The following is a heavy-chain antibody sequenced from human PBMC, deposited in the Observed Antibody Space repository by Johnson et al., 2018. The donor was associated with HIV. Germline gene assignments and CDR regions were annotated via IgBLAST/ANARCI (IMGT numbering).Heavy chain of an antibody. CDR2: ISGSGGST. Sequence: MQLVESGGGVVRPGGSLRLSCAASGFTFSSYAMSWVRQAPGKGLAWVSAISGSGGSTYSADSVKGRFTISRDNSKNTLYLQMNSLRAEDTAVYYCAKSSRVSTTFDAFDIWGQGTMVTVSS. CDR1: GFTFSSYA. V-gene: IGHV3-23*04. D-gene: IGHD5/OR15-5a*01. J-gene: IGHJ3*02. CDR3: AKSSRVSTTFDAFDI.